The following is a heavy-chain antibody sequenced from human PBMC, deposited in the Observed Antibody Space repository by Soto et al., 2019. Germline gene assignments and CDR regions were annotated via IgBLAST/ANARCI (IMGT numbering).Heavy chain of an antibody. D-gene: IGHD4-4*01. CDR1: GYTFTSYG. CDR3: ARVTKVTILIYYYYYMDV. Sequence: ASVKVSCKASGYTFTSYGISWVRQAPGQGLEWMGWISAYNGNTNYAQKLQGRVTMTTDTSTSTAYMELRSLRSDDTAVYYCARVTKVTILIYYYYYMDVWGKGTTVTVSS. CDR2: ISAYNGNT. J-gene: IGHJ6*03. V-gene: IGHV1-18*01.